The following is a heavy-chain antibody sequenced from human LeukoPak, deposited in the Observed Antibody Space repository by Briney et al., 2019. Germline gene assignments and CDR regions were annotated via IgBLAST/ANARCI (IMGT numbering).Heavy chain of an antibody. CDR1: GGSFSGYY. Sequence: PSETLSLTCAVYGGSFSGYYWSWIRQPPGKGLEWIGVINHSGSTNYNPSLKSRVTISVDTSKNQFSLKLSSVTAADTAVYYCARGRGYYDSSGYGYYFDYWGQGTLVTVSS. CDR2: INHSGST. CDR3: ARGRGYYDSSGYGYYFDY. J-gene: IGHJ4*02. D-gene: IGHD3-22*01. V-gene: IGHV4-34*01.